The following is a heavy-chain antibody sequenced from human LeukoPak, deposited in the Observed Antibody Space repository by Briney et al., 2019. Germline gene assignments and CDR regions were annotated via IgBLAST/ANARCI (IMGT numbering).Heavy chain of an antibody. CDR1: GGSISSGGYY. Sequence: SETLSLTCTVSGGSISSGGYYWNWIRQPPGKRLEWIGYIYHSGSTNYNPSLKSRVTISVDTSKNQFSLKLSSVTAADTAVYYCARLSGSYWGAFDIWGQGTMVTVSS. J-gene: IGHJ3*02. CDR3: ARLSGSYWGAFDI. D-gene: IGHD1-26*01. V-gene: IGHV4-61*08. CDR2: IYHSGST.